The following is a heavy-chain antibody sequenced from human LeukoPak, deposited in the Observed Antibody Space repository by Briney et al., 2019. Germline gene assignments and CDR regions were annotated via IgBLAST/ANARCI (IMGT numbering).Heavy chain of an antibody. J-gene: IGHJ4*02. CDR1: GGSFSGYY. V-gene: IGHV4-34*01. CDR2: INHSGSS. Sequence: SETLSLTCAVYGGSFSGYYWSWIRQPPGKGLEWIGEINHSGSSNYNPSLKSRVTISVDTSKNQFSLKLSSVTAADTAVYYCARGRGYCSSTSCYHRYFDYWGQGTLVTVSS. D-gene: IGHD2-2*01. CDR3: ARGRGYCSSTSCYHRYFDY.